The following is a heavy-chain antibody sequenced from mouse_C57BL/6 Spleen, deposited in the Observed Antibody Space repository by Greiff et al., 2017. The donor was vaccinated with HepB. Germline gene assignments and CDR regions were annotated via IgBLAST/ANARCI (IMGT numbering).Heavy chain of an antibody. V-gene: IGHV1-82*01. Sequence: VQLQQSGPELVKPGASVKISCKASGYAFSSSWMNWVKQRPGKGLEWIGRIYPGDGDTNYNGKFKGKATLTADKSSSTAYMQLSSLTSEDSAVYFCARQDSSGPGAMDYWGQGTSVTVSS. CDR3: ARQDSSGPGAMDY. CDR1: GYAFSSSW. J-gene: IGHJ4*01. CDR2: IYPGDGDT. D-gene: IGHD3-2*02.